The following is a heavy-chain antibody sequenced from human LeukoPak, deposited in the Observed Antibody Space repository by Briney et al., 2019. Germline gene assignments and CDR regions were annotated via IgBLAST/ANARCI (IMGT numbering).Heavy chain of an antibody. CDR2: ISGSGGST. Sequence: GGSLRLSCAASGFTFSSYAMSWVRQAPGKGLEWVSAISGSGGSTYYADSVKGRFTISRDNSKNTLYLQMNSLRAEDTAVYYWAKDIDEGSGWNYWGQGTLVTVSS. CDR3: AKDIDEGSGWNY. CDR1: GFTFSSYA. V-gene: IGHV3-23*01. D-gene: IGHD6-19*01. J-gene: IGHJ4*02.